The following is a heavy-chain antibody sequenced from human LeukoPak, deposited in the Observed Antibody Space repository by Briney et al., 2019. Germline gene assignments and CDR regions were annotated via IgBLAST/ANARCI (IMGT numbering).Heavy chain of an antibody. CDR3: ARDGRGYTYGNDY. Sequence: GGSLRLSCAASGFTFSPYWMSWVRQAPGKGLEWVANIKKDGSEKYYVDSVKGRFTISRDNAKKSLYLQMNSLRAEDTAVYYCARDGRGYTYGNDYWGQGTLVAVSS. J-gene: IGHJ4*02. CDR1: GFTFSPYW. D-gene: IGHD5-18*01. CDR2: IKKDGSEK. V-gene: IGHV3-7*03.